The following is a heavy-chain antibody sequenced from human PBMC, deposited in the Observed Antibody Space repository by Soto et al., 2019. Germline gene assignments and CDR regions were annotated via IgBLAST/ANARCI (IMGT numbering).Heavy chain of an antibody. CDR1: GGTFSSYA. V-gene: IGHV1-69*01. CDR2: IIPIFGTA. D-gene: IGHD2-15*01. J-gene: IGHJ5*02. Sequence: QVQLVQSGAEVKKPGSSVKVSCKASGGTFSSYAISWVRQAPGQGLEWMGGIIPIFGTANYAQKFQGRVTITEDESTSTAYMELSSLRSEDTAVYYCARDGAYCSGGSCYSGPPWFDPWGQGTLVTVSS. CDR3: ARDGAYCSGGSCYSGPPWFDP.